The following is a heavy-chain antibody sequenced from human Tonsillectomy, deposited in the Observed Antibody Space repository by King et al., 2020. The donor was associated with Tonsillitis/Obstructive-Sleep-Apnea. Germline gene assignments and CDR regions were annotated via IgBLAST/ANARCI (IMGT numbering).Heavy chain of an antibody. V-gene: IGHV3-30*04. CDR2: TSYDGSNK. CDR1: GFTFRRYA. Sequence: VQLVESGGGVVQPGRSLRLSCAASGFTFRRYAMHWVRQAPGKGLEWVAVTSYDGSNKYYSDSVKGRFTISRDNSKNTLYLQMNSLRAEDTAVYYCARADTTADYGMDVWGQGTTVTVSS. CDR3: ARADTTADYGMDV. J-gene: IGHJ6*02. D-gene: IGHD4-17*01.